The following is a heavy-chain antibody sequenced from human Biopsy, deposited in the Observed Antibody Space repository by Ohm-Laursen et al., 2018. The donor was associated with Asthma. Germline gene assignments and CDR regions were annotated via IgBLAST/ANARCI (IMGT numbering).Heavy chain of an antibody. Sequence: SVKVSCKSLGGTFNTYVIGWVRQAPGQGLEWMGGINSVFGTTTYPQKFQDRVTITADDSTSTVYTELSSLRPEDTAVYYCARKAGSCISRTCYSLDFWGQGTLVTVSS. V-gene: IGHV1-69*13. CDR1: GGTFNTYV. J-gene: IGHJ4*02. D-gene: IGHD2-2*01. CDR3: ARKAGSCISRTCYSLDF. CDR2: INSVFGTT.